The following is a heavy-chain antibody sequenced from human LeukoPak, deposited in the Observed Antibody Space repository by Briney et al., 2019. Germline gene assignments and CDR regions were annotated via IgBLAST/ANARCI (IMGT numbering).Heavy chain of an antibody. Sequence: GGSLRLSCAASGFAFNSYIMSWVRQAPGEGLEWVSSIGGSGSGAYYSDSVRGRFTISRDTSKNTLYLQMNSLRAEDTAVYYCASRHCSGGGCYFAGADPFDYWGQGTLVTVSS. V-gene: IGHV3-23*01. CDR1: GFAFNSYI. D-gene: IGHD2-15*01. CDR2: IGGSGSGA. CDR3: ASRHCSGGGCYFAGADPFDY. J-gene: IGHJ4*02.